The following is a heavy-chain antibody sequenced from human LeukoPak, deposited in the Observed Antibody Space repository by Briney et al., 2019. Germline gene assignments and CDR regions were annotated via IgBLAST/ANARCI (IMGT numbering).Heavy chain of an antibody. CDR2: INSKGRGT. V-gene: IGHV1-2*02. J-gene: IGHJ4*02. CDR1: GYTFTGYY. CDR3: ARHGGAVVMGGFDY. D-gene: IGHD4-23*01. Sequence: PSAKVSCKASGYTFTGYYMHWVRQAPGQGLEWMGWINSKGRGTKSAQKFQGRVTMTRNTSISTAYMELSRLRTDDTAVYHCARHGGAVVMGGFDYWGQGTLVTVSS.